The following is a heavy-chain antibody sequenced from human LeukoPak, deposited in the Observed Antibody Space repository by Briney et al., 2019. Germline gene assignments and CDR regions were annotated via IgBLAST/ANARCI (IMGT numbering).Heavy chain of an antibody. CDR1: GYTFTSYD. CDR3: AHPPFMAAAGLVLWDWFDP. Sequence: ASVKVSCKASGYTFTSYDINWVRQATGQGLEWMGWMNPNSGNTGYAQKFQGRVTMTRNTSISTAYMELSSLRSEDTAVYYCAHPPFMAAAGLVLWDWFDPWGRETLVTVS. V-gene: IGHV1-8*01. CDR2: MNPNSGNT. D-gene: IGHD6-25*01. J-gene: IGHJ5*02.